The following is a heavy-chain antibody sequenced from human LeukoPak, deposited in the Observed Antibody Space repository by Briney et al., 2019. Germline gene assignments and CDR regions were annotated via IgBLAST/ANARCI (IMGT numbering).Heavy chain of an antibody. D-gene: IGHD3-22*01. V-gene: IGHV3-74*01. CDR3: ASLDSSGYYYHAFDI. Sequence: GGSLRLFCAASGFTFSSYWMHWVRQAPGKGLVWVSRINSDGSSTSYADSVKGRFTISRDNAKNTLYLQMNSLRAEDTAVYYCASLDSSGYYYHAFDIWGQGTMVTVSS. CDR2: INSDGSST. J-gene: IGHJ3*02. CDR1: GFTFSSYW.